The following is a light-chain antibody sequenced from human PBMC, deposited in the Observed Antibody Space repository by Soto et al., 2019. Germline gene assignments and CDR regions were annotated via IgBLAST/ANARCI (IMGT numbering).Light chain of an antibody. Sequence: IQLTQSPSSLSVSVGDRVTITCRASPAIASFLAWYQQKPGTAPKLLIYDAATLQSGVPSRFSGSRSGTEYTLTIGSLQPEDFATYYCQQLNGSPWTFGQGTKVEI. J-gene: IGKJ1*01. CDR2: DAA. V-gene: IGKV1-9*01. CDR1: PAIASF. CDR3: QQLNGSPWT.